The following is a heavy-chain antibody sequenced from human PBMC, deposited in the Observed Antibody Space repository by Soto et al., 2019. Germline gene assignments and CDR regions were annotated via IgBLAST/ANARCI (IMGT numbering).Heavy chain of an antibody. CDR1: GGTFSTYT. D-gene: IGHD3-10*01. CDR3: ARFISGQYRVGALDV. CDR2: IIPFLGTP. Sequence: QVQLVQSGAEVKKPGSSVKVSCRASGGTFSTYTVAWVRQAPGQGLEWMGGIIPFLGTPNYAQRFQGRLTISADESTSTASMELSSLKSEDTAMYYCARFISGQYRVGALDVWGQGTSVTVSS. V-gene: IGHV1-69*16. J-gene: IGHJ6*01.